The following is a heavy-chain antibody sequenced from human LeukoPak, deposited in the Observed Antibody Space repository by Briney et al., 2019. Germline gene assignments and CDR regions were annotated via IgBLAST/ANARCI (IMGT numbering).Heavy chain of an antibody. CDR3: ARLLFHSGSYYHDY. CDR2: IRYDGSNK. J-gene: IGHJ4*02. CDR1: GFTFSSYG. V-gene: IGHV3-30*02. D-gene: IGHD3-10*01. Sequence: GGSLRLSCAASGFTFSSYGMHWVRQAPGKGLEWVAFIRYDGSNKYYADSVKGRFTISRDNSKNTLNLQMNSLRSDDTAVYYCARLLFHSGSYYHDYWGQGTLVTVSS.